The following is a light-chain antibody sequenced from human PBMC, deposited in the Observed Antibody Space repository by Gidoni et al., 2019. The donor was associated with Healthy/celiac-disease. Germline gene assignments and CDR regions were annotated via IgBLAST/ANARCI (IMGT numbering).Light chain of an antibody. CDR3: QQYNNWPPIT. J-gene: IGKJ5*01. CDR2: GAS. V-gene: IGKV3-15*01. CDR1: QSVSSN. Sequence: EIAMTQPPATLSVSPGERATLSCRASQSVSSNLSWYQQKPGQAPRLLIYGASTRATGIPARFSGSGSGTEFTLTISSLQSEDFAVYYCQQYNNWPPITFGQXTRLEIK.